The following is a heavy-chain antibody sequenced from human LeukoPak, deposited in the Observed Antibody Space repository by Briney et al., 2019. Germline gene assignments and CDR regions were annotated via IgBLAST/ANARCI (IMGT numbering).Heavy chain of an antibody. Sequence: GGSLRLSCAASGFTFTNAWMTWVRQAPGKGLEWVGRIKSKGDGETTDYASFVKGRFSMSRGDSRATMYLQMYSLEAEDTAVYYCATDLGATMIRGVIVSWGQGALVIVSS. D-gene: IGHD3-10*01. CDR3: ATDLGATMIRGVIVS. V-gene: IGHV3-15*05. J-gene: IGHJ4*02. CDR2: IKSKGDGETT. CDR1: GFTFTNAW.